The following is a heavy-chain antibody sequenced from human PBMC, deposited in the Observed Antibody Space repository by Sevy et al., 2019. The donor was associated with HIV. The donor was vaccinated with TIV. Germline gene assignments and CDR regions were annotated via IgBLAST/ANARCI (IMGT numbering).Heavy chain of an antibody. J-gene: IGHJ5*01. CDR1: GFTFSNAW. Sequence: GGSLRLSCAASGFTFSNAWMSWVRQAPGKGLEWVGRIKSKTDGGTTDYAAPVKGRFTISRDDSKNTLYLQMNSLKTEDTAVYYCTTGSCFYYDSSGYYWFDYWGQGTLVTVSS. CDR3: TTGSCFYYDSSGYYWFDY. CDR2: IKSKTDGGTT. V-gene: IGHV3-15*01. D-gene: IGHD3-22*01.